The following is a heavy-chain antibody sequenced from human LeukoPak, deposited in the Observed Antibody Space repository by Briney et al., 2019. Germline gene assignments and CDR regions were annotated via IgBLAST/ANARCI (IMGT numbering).Heavy chain of an antibody. D-gene: IGHD2-15*01. J-gene: IGHJ4*02. CDR1: GFSFDDYG. CDR3: ARGHCSGGSCYTY. CDR2: MNWNGGST. V-gene: IGHV3-20*04. Sequence: GGSLRLSCAASGFSFDDYGMSWVRQVPGKGLEWVSGMNWNGGSTSYTDSVKGRFTISRDNAKNSLHLQMNSLRVEDTAVYYCARGHCSGGSCYTYWGQGTLVTVSS.